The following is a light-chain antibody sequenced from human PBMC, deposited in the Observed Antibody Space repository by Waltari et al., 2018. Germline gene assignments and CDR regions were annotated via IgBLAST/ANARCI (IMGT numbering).Light chain of an antibody. Sequence: QAVVTQEPSLTVSPEGTVTLTCGSSTGPVTSSHYPYWFQQRPGQAPRTLIYDTTKTHSWTPARFSGSLLGGKAALTLSGAQPEDEAEYDCFLSYSGALYVFGTGTKVTVL. V-gene: IGLV7-46*01. CDR3: FLSYSGALYV. CDR2: DTT. CDR1: TGPVTSSHY. J-gene: IGLJ1*01.